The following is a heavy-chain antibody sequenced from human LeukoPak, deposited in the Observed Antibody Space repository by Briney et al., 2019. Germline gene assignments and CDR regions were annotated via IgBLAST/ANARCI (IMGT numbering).Heavy chain of an antibody. D-gene: IGHD6-6*01. Sequence: SETLSLTCTVSGGSISSYYWSWIRHPPGKGLEWIGYIYYSGNTNYNPSLKSRVTISVDTSNQFSLMLTSVTAADTAVYYCARQSIAARRAFDIWGQGTMVTVSS. CDR3: ARQSIAARRAFDI. CDR2: IYYSGNT. CDR1: GGSISSYY. J-gene: IGHJ3*02. V-gene: IGHV4-59*08.